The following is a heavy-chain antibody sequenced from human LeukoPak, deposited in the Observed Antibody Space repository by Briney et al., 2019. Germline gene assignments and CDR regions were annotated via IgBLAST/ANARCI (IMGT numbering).Heavy chain of an antibody. J-gene: IGHJ3*02. CDR3: ARPPWGSYDSSGHDAFDI. V-gene: IGHV3-23*01. Sequence: GGSLRLSCAASGLTFSSYGMSWVRQAPGQGLEWVSGISASGDSTYNADSVKGRFTISRDNAKNSLYLQMNSLRAEDTAVYYCARPPWGSYDSSGHDAFDIWGRGTMVTVSS. CDR1: GLTFSSYG. CDR2: ISASGDST. D-gene: IGHD3-22*01.